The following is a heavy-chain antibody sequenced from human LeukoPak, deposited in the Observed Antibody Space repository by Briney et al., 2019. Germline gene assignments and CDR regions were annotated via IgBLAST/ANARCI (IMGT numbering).Heavy chain of an antibody. Sequence: GGSLRLSCAASGFTFSSYWMSWVRQPPGKGLEWVANIKQDGSEKYYVDSVKGRFTISRDNAKNSLYLQMNSLRAEHTSVYYCAGVAGSRYCYDSSGYWSHFFDYWGQGTLVTVSS. J-gene: IGHJ4*02. D-gene: IGHD3-22*01. CDR2: IKQDGSEK. V-gene: IGHV3-7*01. CDR1: GFTFSSYW. CDR3: AGVAGSRYCYDSSGYWSHFFDY.